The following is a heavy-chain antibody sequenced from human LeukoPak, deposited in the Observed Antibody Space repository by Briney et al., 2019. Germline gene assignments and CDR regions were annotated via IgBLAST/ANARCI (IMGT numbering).Heavy chain of an antibody. CDR2: ISSSGRNT. Sequence: PGGSLRLSCAASGFTFSSYAMSWVRQTPRKGLEWVSSISSSGRNTYYADSVKGRFTISRDNSENTLYLQVSSLRAEDTAVYYCAKRDRPCSGDCSAPYYFDYWGQGTLVTVSS. D-gene: IGHD2-21*02. CDR3: AKRDRPCSGDCSAPYYFDY. CDR1: GFTFSSYA. V-gene: IGHV3-23*01. J-gene: IGHJ4*02.